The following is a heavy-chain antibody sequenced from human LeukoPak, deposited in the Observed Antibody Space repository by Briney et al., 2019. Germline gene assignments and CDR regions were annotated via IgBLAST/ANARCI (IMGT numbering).Heavy chain of an antibody. V-gene: IGHV4-59*01. CDR3: ARSSSWPDFDY. J-gene: IGHJ4*02. D-gene: IGHD6-13*01. CDR2: TYYSGLT. CDR1: GGPLSIYY. Sequence: TSETLSLTCTVPGGPLSIYYWSWLRQPPGKGLEWFGNTYYSGLTNYYPSLKSRVTISVDTSKKQFSLKLSSVAAADTAVYYGARSSSWPDFDYWGQGTLVTVSS.